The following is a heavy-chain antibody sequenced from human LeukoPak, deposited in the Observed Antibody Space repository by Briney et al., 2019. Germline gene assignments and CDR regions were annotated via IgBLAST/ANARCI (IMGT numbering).Heavy chain of an antibody. V-gene: IGHV1-2*02. CDR1: GYTFTDYY. CDR2: INPNDGDT. Sequence: ASVKVSCKASGYTFTDYYMHWVRQAPGQGFEWMGWINPNDGDTNYAQKFQGRVTMTRDTSISTAHMGVSRLRSDDTAVYYCARANFLYCSSSTCLFDYWGQGTLVTVSS. D-gene: IGHD2-2*01. CDR3: ARANFLYCSSSTCLFDY. J-gene: IGHJ4*02.